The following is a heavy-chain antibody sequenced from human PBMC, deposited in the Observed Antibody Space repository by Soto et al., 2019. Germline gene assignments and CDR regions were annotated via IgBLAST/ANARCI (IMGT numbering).Heavy chain of an antibody. V-gene: IGHV4-34*01. CDR2: INHSGST. CDR1: GGSLSGYY. J-gene: IGHJ5*02. D-gene: IGHD3-3*01. Sequence: PSETLSLTCAVYGGSLSGYYWSWIRQPPGKGLEWIGEINHSGSTNYNPSLKSRVTISVDTSKNQFSLKLSSVTAADTAVYYCAREGHLRFLEWFTHFNWFDPWGQGTLVTVSS. CDR3: AREGHLRFLEWFTHFNWFDP.